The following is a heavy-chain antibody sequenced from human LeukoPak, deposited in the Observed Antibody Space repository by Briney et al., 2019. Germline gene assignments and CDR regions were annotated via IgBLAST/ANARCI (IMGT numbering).Heavy chain of an antibody. J-gene: IGHJ3*02. V-gene: IGHV3-21*01. CDR1: GFTFSSYS. D-gene: IGHD3-3*01. CDR3: ATDSSRGYYDFWSGYSYDAFDI. CDR2: IINSSSYI. Sequence: KPGGSLRLSCAASGFTFSSYSMNCVRQATGKGLEGGASIINSSSYIYYADSVKGRLTISRDNAKNSLYLQMNSLRAQDTAVSSCATDSSRGYYDFWSGYSYDAFDIWGQGTMVTVSS.